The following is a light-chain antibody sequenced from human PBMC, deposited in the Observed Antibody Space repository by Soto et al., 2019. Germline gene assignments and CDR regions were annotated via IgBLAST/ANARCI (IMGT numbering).Light chain of an antibody. J-gene: IGKJ4*01. CDR2: RAS. Sequence: EIAMTQSPATLSVSPGERATLSCRASQSVSSNLAWYQQKPGQAPRLLIYRASTRATGIAARFTGSGSGTEFTLTISSLQTEDFAVYYCQQYGASPPLSFGGGTKVDIK. V-gene: IGKV3-15*01. CDR1: QSVSSN. CDR3: QQYGASPPLS.